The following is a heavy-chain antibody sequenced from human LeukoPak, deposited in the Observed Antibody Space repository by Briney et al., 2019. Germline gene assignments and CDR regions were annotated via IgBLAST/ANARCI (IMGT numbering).Heavy chain of an antibody. CDR3: ARGTAMVREDYYYYMDV. CDR2: MNPSGGST. D-gene: IGHD3-10*01. J-gene: IGHJ6*03. CDR1: GYTFTSYY. Sequence: ASVTVSCKASGYTFTSYYMHGVRQAPGQGGAGVGIMNPSGGSTSYAQKFQGRGTMTRDMSTSTVYMELSSLRSEDTAVYYCARGTAMVREDYYYYMDVWGKGTTVTVSS. V-gene: IGHV1-46*01.